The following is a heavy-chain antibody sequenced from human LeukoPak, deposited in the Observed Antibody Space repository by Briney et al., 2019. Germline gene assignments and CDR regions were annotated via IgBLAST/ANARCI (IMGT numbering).Heavy chain of an antibody. V-gene: IGHV3-33*01. D-gene: IGHD6-13*01. Sequence: GRSLRLSCAASEFTFTSYDMHWVRQAPGKGLEWVAVIWYDGSDKYYADSVKGRFTISRDNSKNTLYLQMNSLRAEDTAVYYCARWAAAGIDYWGQGTLVTV. CDR2: IWYDGSDK. CDR3: ARWAAAGIDY. CDR1: EFTFTSYD. J-gene: IGHJ4*02.